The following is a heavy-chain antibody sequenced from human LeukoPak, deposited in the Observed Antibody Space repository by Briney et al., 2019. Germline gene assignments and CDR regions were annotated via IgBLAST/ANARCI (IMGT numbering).Heavy chain of an antibody. V-gene: IGHV4-4*07. CDR3: ARDPGSSSYYDSSGYLGGDY. CDR1: GGSISSYY. D-gene: IGHD3-22*01. J-gene: IGHJ4*02. CDR2: IYTSGST. Sequence: SETLSLTCTVYGGSISSYYWSWIRQPAGNGLEWIGRIYTSGSTNYNPSLKSRVTMSVDTSKNQFSLKLSSVTAADTAVYYCARDPGSSSYYDSSGYLGGDYWGQGTLVTVSS.